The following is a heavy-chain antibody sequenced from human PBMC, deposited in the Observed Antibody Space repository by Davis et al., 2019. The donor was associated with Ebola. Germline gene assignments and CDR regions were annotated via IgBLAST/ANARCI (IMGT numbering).Heavy chain of an antibody. V-gene: IGHV3-30*04. CDR2: ISYDGDNN. CDR1: GFSFSEYA. Sequence: GGSLRLSCEASGFSFSEYAFHWVRQAPGKGLEWVAVISYDGDNNYHADSVQGRFTISRDNPKNTLYLLMKSLRAEDTAVYYCAKDTSNIWFDMWGQGTNVTVSS. CDR3: AKDTSNIWFDM. J-gene: IGHJ3*02. D-gene: IGHD2-2*01.